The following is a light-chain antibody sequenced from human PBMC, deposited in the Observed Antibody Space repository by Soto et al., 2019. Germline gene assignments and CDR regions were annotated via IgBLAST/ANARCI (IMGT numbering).Light chain of an antibody. Sequence: QLVLTQSPSASASLGASVKLTCTLSSGYSTYGIAWHQQQPEKGPRFLMKLNSDGSHNKGDGIPDRFSGSSSGAERYLTIARLQLGDGADYSCQTWGTGLGVFGGGTKLTVL. V-gene: IGLV4-69*01. CDR1: SGYSTYG. CDR2: LNSDGSH. CDR3: QTWGTGLGV. J-gene: IGLJ3*02.